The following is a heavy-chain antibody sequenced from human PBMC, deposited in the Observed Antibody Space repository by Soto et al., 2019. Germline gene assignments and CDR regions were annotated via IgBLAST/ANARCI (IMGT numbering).Heavy chain of an antibody. CDR1: GFTFSSYA. D-gene: IGHD2-2*01. CDR2: ISSDGSNK. J-gene: IGHJ6*04. CDR3: ARLCSSTSRVCSDDYGMDV. Sequence: LRLSCAASGFTFSSYAMHWVRQAPGKGLEWVAVISSDGSNKYYADSVKGRFTISRDNSKNTLYLQMNSQRAEDTAVYYCARLCSSTSRVCSDDYGMDVRGEATTVTVSS. V-gene: IGHV3-30-3*01.